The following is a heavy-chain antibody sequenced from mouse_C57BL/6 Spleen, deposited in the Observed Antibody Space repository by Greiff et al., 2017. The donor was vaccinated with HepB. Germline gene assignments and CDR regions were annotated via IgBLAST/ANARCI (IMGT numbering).Heavy chain of an antibody. CDR3: ARGGSSRYWYFDV. Sequence: EVKLVESGGDLVKPGGSLKLSCAASGFTFSSYGMSWVRQTPDKRLEWVATISSGGSYTYYPDSVKGRFTISRDNAKNTLYLQMSSLKSEDTAMYYCARGGSSRYWYFDVWGTGTTVTVSS. V-gene: IGHV5-6*01. D-gene: IGHD1-1*01. J-gene: IGHJ1*03. CDR2: ISSGGSYT. CDR1: GFTFSSYG.